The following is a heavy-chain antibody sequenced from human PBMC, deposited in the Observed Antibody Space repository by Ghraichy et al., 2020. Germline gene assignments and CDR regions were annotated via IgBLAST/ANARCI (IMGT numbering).Heavy chain of an antibody. J-gene: IGHJ4*02. V-gene: IGHV3-74*01. Sequence: ETLSLTCAASGFTFSSYWMHWVRQAPGKGLVWVSRINSDGSSTAYADSVKGRFTISRDNAKNTLYLQMNRLRAEDTAVYYCARDTLHYYGSGTYEGMGIDYWGQGTLVTVS. CDR3: ARDTLHYYGSGTYEGMGIDY. CDR2: INSDGSST. D-gene: IGHD3-10*01. CDR1: GFTFSSYW.